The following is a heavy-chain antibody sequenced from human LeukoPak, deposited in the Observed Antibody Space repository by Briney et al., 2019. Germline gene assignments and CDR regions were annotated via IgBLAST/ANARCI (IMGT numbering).Heavy chain of an antibody. J-gene: IGHJ6*03. CDR2: IYYSGST. CDR3: ARKVIPREPYYYYYMDV. CDR1: GGSISSSSYY. V-gene: IGHV4-39*01. Sequence: SETLSLTCTVSGGSISSSSYYWGWIRQPPGKGLEWIGSIYYSGSTYYNPSLKSRVTISVDTSKNQFSLKLSSVTAADTAVYHCARKVIPREPYYYYYMDVWGKGTTVTVSS. D-gene: IGHD1-14*01.